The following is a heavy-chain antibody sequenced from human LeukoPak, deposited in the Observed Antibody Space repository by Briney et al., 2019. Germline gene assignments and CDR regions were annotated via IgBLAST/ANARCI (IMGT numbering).Heavy chain of an antibody. Sequence: SETLSLTCTVSGGSISSSSYYWGWIRQPPGKGLEWIGSIYYSGSTYYNPSLKSRVTISVDTSKNQFSLKLSSVTAADTAVYYCARDLQLWTTRDTRGGAQVGYWGQGTLVTVSS. CDR1: GGSISSSSYY. CDR2: IYYSGST. D-gene: IGHD5-18*01. J-gene: IGHJ4*02. V-gene: IGHV4-39*02. CDR3: ARDLQLWTTRDTRGGAQVGY.